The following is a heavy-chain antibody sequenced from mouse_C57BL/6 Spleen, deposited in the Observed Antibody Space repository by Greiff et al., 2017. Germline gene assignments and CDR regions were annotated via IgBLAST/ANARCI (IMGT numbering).Heavy chain of an antibody. J-gene: IGHJ2*01. CDR3: TSPYYYGSSYDYFDY. Sequence: QVQLQQSGAELVRPGASVTLSCKASGYTFTDYEMHWVKQTPVHGLEWIGAIDPETGGTAYNQKFKGKAILTADKSSSTAYMELRSLTSEDSAVYYCTSPYYYGSSYDYFDYWGQGTTLTVSS. CDR1: GYTFTDYE. CDR2: IDPETGGT. V-gene: IGHV1-15*01. D-gene: IGHD1-1*01.